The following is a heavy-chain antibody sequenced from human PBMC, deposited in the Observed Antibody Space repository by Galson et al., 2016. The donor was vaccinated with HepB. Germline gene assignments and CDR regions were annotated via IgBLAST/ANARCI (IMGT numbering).Heavy chain of an antibody. V-gene: IGHV1-69*13. CDR3: ATPLLLFRQKMYYYYGMDV. J-gene: IGHJ6*02. CDR2: IIPGFGTP. CDR1: AGTFNNLA. D-gene: IGHD3-16*01. Sequence: SVKVSCKAAAGTFNNLAISWVRQAPGQGLEWMGVIIPGFGTPNYAQKFQGRVTITADEVTTTPYMARSRLRSEDSAVYYYATPLLLFRQKMYYYYGMDVWGQGTTVTVSS.